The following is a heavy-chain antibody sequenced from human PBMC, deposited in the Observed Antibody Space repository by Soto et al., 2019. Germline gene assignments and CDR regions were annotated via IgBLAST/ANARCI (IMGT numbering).Heavy chain of an antibody. J-gene: IGHJ4*02. Sequence: QVQLHQWGAGRVKPSETLSLGATVEGGSFTGYFGTGIRQPPGKGLEWIGEVDHNGVTNYNPSLKSRVTISLDTSKKQFSLRLTSVTAADTSIYFCARLTVAKVRTGPDYWGQGALVTVSS. CDR3: ARLTVAKVRTGPDY. D-gene: IGHD4-17*01. CDR1: GGSFTGYF. V-gene: IGHV4-34*01. CDR2: VDHNGVT.